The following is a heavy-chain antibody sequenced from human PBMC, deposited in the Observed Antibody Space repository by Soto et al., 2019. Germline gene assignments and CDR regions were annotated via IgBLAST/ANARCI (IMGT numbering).Heavy chain of an antibody. CDR1: GFTFSSYA. J-gene: IGHJ4*02. CDR2: ISGSGGST. D-gene: IGHD3-3*01. V-gene: IGHV3-23*01. Sequence: GGSLRLSCAASGFTFSSYAMSWVRQAPGQGLELVSAISGSGGSTYYADSVKGRFTISRDNSKNTLYLQMNSLRAEDTAVYYCAKPAYYDIWSCYYFPHDYWGQGTLVTVSS. CDR3: AKPAYYDIWSCYYFPHDY.